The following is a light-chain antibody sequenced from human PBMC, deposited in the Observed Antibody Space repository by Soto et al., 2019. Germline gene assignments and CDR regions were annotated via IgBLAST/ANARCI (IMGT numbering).Light chain of an antibody. Sequence: IQLTQSPSSLSASGGDRVTITCRASQGIGSNLAWYLQKPGEAPKLLVYGASTLQGGVPSRFSSSGSGTLFTLTITSLQPEDFATYFCQQSNSYPLTFGGGTKV. CDR1: QGIGSN. J-gene: IGKJ4*01. V-gene: IGKV1-9*01. CDR2: GAS. CDR3: QQSNSYPLT.